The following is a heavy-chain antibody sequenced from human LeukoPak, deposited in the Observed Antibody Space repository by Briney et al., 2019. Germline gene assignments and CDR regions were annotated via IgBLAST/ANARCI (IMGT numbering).Heavy chain of an antibody. D-gene: IGHD1-26*01. V-gene: IGHV3-11*06. CDR3: AKISGSYPIDY. Sequence: DSVKGRFTISRDNAKNSLYLQMNSLRAEDTAVYYCAKISGSYPIDYWGQGTLVTVSS. J-gene: IGHJ4*02.